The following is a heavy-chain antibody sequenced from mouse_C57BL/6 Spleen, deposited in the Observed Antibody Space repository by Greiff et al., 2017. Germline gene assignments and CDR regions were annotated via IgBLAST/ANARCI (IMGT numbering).Heavy chain of an antibody. CDR1: GYTFTDYY. Sequence: EVQLQQSGPELVKPGASVKISCKASGYTFTDYYMNWVKQSHGKSLEWIGDINPNNGGTSYNQKFKGKATLTVDKSSSTAYMELRSLTSEDSAVYYCAVLLRTGAMDYWGQGTSVTVSS. CDR2: INPNNGGT. D-gene: IGHD1-1*01. J-gene: IGHJ4*01. CDR3: AVLLRTGAMDY. V-gene: IGHV1-26*01.